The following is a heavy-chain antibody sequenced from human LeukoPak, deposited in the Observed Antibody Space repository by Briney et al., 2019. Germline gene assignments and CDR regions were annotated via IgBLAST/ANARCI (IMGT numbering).Heavy chain of an antibody. CDR1: GGSISSSNW. J-gene: IGHJ5*02. CDR3: AREPWEVVVAAKCFDP. D-gene: IGHD2-15*01. V-gene: IGHV4-4*02. Sequence: PSGTLSLTCAVSGGSISSSNWWSWVRQPPGKGLEWIGEIYHSGSTNYNPSLKSRVTISVDKSKNQFSLKMSSVTAADTAVYYCAREPWEVVVAAKCFDPWGQGTLVTVSS. CDR2: IYHSGST.